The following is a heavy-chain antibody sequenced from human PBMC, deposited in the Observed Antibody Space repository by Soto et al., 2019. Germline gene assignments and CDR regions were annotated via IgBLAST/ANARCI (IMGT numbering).Heavy chain of an antibody. V-gene: IGHV1-18*01. J-gene: IGHJ6*02. Sequence: ASVKVSCKASGYTFTSYGISWVRQAPGQGLEWMGWISAYNGNTNYAQKLQGRVTMTTDTSTSTAYMELRSLRSDDTAVYYCAREGYCSSTSCPADYYYYYGVDVWGQGTTVTISS. D-gene: IGHD2-2*01. CDR2: ISAYNGNT. CDR3: AREGYCSSTSCPADYYYYYGVDV. CDR1: GYTFTSYG.